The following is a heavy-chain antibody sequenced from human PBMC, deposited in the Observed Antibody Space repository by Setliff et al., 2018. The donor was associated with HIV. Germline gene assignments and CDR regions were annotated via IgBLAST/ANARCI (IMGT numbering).Heavy chain of an antibody. V-gene: IGHV4-34*01. Sequence: SETLSLTCAVYGGSFSGYYWSWIRQPPGKGLEWIGEINHSGSTNYNPSLKGRVTISVDMSKNQFSLKLSSVTAADTAVYYCARGSKGGFFDYWGQGTLVTVSS. CDR1: GGSFSGYY. J-gene: IGHJ4*02. CDR2: INHSGST. D-gene: IGHD3-16*01. CDR3: ARGSKGGFFDY.